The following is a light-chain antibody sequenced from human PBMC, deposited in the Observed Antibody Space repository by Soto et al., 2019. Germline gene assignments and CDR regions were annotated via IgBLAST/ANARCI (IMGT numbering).Light chain of an antibody. CDR2: TTN. V-gene: IGLV1-44*01. J-gene: IGLJ1*01. Sequence: QPVLTQPPSASGTPGQRATISCCGSNSNIGSDIVNCYQLLPGAAPEVLINTTNQRPSGVPERFSGSKSGTSASLAISGLQSEDEANSSCATWDGGLSGPFVFVTGTKLTVL. CDR3: ATWDGGLSGPFV. CDR1: NSNIGSDI.